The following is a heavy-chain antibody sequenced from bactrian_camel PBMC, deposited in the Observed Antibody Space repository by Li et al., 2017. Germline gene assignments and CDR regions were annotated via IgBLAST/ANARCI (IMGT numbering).Heavy chain of an antibody. CDR1: GFTFSSYY. CDR3: ASELWA. CDR2: IYSDSSKT. D-gene: IGHD3*01. V-gene: IGHV3-2*01. J-gene: IGHJ4*01. Sequence: QLVESGGGLVHPGGSLSLSCAASGFTFSSYYMSWVRQAPGKGLEWVSGIYSDSSKTSYADSVKGRFTISRANAEQTLTLQMNSLKTEDTAVYYCASELWAWGQGTQVTVS.